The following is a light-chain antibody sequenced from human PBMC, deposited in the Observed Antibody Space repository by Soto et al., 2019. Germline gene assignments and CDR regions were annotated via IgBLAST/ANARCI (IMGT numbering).Light chain of an antibody. V-gene: IGLV4-69*01. CDR1: SGHSSYA. CDR3: QTWSTGIVV. CDR2: VNSDGSH. J-gene: IGLJ2*01. Sequence: QLVLTQSPSASASLGASVKVTCTLSSGHSSYAIAWHQQQSEKGPRYLMKVNSDGSHSRGDGIPDRFSGSSSGAERYLTISSLQSEDEADYYCQTWSTGIVVFGGGTKLTVL.